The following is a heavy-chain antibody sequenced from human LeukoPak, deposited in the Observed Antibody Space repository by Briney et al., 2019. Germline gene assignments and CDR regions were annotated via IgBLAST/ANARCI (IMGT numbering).Heavy chain of an antibody. CDR3: AKDRRSSSSSGHFDY. V-gene: IGHV3-23*01. D-gene: IGHD6-6*01. CDR2: ITNSGGST. J-gene: IGHJ4*02. Sequence: GGSLRLSCAASGFTFSSYAMTWVRQAPGKGLEWVSGITNSGGSTYYADSVKGRFTISRDNSKNTLYLQMNSLRAEDTAVYYCAKDRRSSSSSGHFDYWGQGTLVTVSS. CDR1: GFTFSSYA.